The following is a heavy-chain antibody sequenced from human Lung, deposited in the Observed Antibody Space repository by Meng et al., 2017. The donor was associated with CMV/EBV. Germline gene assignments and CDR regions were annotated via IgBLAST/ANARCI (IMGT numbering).Heavy chain of an antibody. CDR2: IYHSGST. Sequence: QGRLQDARPGLVNPSGTLSLTCAVSGCSISSSNWWSWVRQPPGKGLEWIGEIYHSGSTNYNPSLKSRVTISVDKSKNQFSLKLSSVTAADTAVYYCARVVTALWGYYFDYWGQGTLVTVSS. D-gene: IGHD2-21*02. CDR3: ARVVTALWGYYFDY. J-gene: IGHJ4*02. V-gene: IGHV4-4*02. CDR1: GCSISSSNW.